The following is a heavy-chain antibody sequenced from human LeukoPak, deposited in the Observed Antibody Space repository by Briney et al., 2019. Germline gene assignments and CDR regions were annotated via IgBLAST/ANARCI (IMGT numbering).Heavy chain of an antibody. D-gene: IGHD5-12*01. CDR3: ARDSGGYDFNY. J-gene: IGHJ4*02. CDR1: GFTFSSYW. V-gene: IGHV3-74*01. Sequence: GGSLRLSCAASGFTFSSYWMHWVRQAPGKGLVWVSRINSDGSSASYADSVKGRFTISRDNAKNTLYLQMNSLRAEDTAVYYCARDSGGYDFNYWGQGTLVTVSS. CDR2: INSDGSSA.